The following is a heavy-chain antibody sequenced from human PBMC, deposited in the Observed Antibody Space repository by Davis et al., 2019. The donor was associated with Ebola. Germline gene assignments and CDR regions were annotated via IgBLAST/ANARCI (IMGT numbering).Heavy chain of an antibody. CDR3: ARESRDIVVVVAANPGYFDL. D-gene: IGHD2-15*01. Sequence: GGSLRLSCAASGFTFSSSAMHWVRQAPGKGLEWVAVISYDGSNKYYADSVKGRFPISRDNSKNTLYLQMNSLRAEDTAVYYCARESRDIVVVVAANPGYFDLWGRGTLVTVSS. J-gene: IGHJ2*01. CDR1: GFTFSSSA. CDR2: ISYDGSNK. V-gene: IGHV3-30-3*01.